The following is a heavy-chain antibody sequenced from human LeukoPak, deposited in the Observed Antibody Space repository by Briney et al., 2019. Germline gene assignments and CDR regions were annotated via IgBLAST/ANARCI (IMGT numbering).Heavy chain of an antibody. Sequence: GGSLRLSCAASGFTFSSYAMSWVRQAPGKGLEWVSAISGSGGSTCYADSVKGRFTISRDNSKNTLYLQMNSLRAEDTAVYYCAKSGYRDSSGYYYPLCPDYWGQGTLVTVSS. CDR3: AKSGYRDSSGYYYPLCPDY. CDR1: GFTFSSYA. D-gene: IGHD3-22*01. J-gene: IGHJ4*02. CDR2: ISGSGGST. V-gene: IGHV3-23*01.